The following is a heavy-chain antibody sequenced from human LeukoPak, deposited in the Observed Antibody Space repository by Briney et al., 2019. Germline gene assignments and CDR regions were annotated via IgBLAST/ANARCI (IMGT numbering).Heavy chain of an antibody. D-gene: IGHD1-26*01. CDR3: ARANIVGATTGFDY. V-gene: IGHV4-4*07. J-gene: IGHJ4*02. CDR1: GGSISSYY. Sequence: SETLSLTCTVSGGSISSYYWSWIRQPAGKGLDWIGRIYTSGSTNYNPSLKSRVTMSVDTSKNQFSLKLSSVTAADTAVYYCARANIVGATTGFDYWGQGTLVTVSS. CDR2: IYTSGST.